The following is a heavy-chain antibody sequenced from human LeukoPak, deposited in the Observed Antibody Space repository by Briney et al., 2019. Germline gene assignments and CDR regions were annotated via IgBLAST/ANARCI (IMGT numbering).Heavy chain of an antibody. CDR1: GGTFSSYA. D-gene: IGHD3-10*01. CDR2: IIPIFGTA. V-gene: IGHV1-69*05. Sequence: ASVKVSCKASGGTFSSYAISWVRQAPGQGLEWMGGIIPIFGTANYAQKFQGRVTITTDESTSTAYMERSSLRSEDTAVYYCATTYYYGSGSAGDLGFDYWGQGTLVTVSS. J-gene: IGHJ4*02. CDR3: ATTYYYGSGSAGDLGFDY.